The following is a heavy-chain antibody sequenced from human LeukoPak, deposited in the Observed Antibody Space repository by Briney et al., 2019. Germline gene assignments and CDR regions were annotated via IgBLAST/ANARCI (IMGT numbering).Heavy chain of an antibody. Sequence: GGSLRLSCSASGFTFSDYAMSWVRQAPGAGLEWVSAISPAGDSTTDADSVKGRFTISSDNSKSTLYLQMNGLTAEDTALYYGARRRVTAGITDLFDSWGQGTLVSVSS. J-gene: IGHJ4*02. CDR2: ISPAGDST. D-gene: IGHD2-2*01. CDR1: GFTFSDYA. CDR3: ARRRVTAGITDLFDS. V-gene: IGHV3-23*01.